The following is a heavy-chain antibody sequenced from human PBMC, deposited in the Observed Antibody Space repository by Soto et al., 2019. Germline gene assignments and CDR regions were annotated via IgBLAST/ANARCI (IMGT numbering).Heavy chain of an antibody. V-gene: IGHV3-30-3*01. CDR3: AKENVLFAMDL. J-gene: IGHJ6*02. D-gene: IGHD3-3*01. CDR2: ISYDGSTE. CDR1: GFIFSGYA. Sequence: GGSLRLSCAASGFIFSGYAMHWVRRAPGKGLDWVAVISYDGSTEYYAESVRGRSTISRDNSKNTLYLQMNSLRPEDTAVYYCAKENVLFAMDLWGQGSTVTVSS.